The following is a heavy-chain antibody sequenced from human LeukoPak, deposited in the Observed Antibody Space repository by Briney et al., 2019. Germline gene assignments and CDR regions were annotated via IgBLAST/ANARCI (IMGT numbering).Heavy chain of an antibody. D-gene: IGHD5-18*01. CDR2: IYSGGST. CDR1: GFTFSSNY. Sequence: PGGSLRLSCAASGFTFSSNYMSWVRQAPGKGLEWVSVIYSGGSTYYADSVKGRFTISRDNSKNTLYLQMNSLRAEDTAVYYCARDMGGYSYGFGLFDYWGQGTLVTVSS. CDR3: ARDMGGYSYGFGLFDY. J-gene: IGHJ4*02. V-gene: IGHV3-66*01.